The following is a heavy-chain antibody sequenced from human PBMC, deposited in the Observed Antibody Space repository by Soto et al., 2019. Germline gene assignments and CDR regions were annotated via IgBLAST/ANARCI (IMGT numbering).Heavy chain of an antibody. V-gene: IGHV1-69*02. J-gene: IGHJ4*02. CDR3: ASRRRDGYNSAY. D-gene: IGHD5-12*01. Sequence: QVQLMQSGAEVKKPGSSVKVSCKASGGTFSSYTISWVRQAPGQGLEWMGRIIPILGIANYAQKFQGRVTITADKSTSTAYMELSSLRSEDTAVYYCASRRRDGYNSAYWGQGTLVTVSS. CDR2: IIPILGIA. CDR1: GGTFSSYT.